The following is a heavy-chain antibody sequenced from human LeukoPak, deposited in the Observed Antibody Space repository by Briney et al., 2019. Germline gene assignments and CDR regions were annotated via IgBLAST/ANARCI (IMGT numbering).Heavy chain of an antibody. Sequence: PGGSLRLSCAASGFTLSSYGMHWVRQAPGKGLEWVAVIWYDGSNKYYADSVKGRFTISRDNYKNTLSLQMNSLRAEDTAVYYCARDRAGYCSSTSFIRTAQAGKYNYYGMDVWGEGTTVTVSS. V-gene: IGHV3-33*01. CDR2: IWYDGSNK. CDR1: GFTLSSYG. D-gene: IGHD2-2*01. CDR3: ARDRAGYCSSTSFIRTAQAGKYNYYGMDV. J-gene: IGHJ6*04.